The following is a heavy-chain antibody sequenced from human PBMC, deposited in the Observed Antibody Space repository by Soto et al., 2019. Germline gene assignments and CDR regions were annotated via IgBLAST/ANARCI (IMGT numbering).Heavy chain of an antibody. J-gene: IGHJ5*02. CDR3: AKDRDGGILDP. Sequence: GGSLRLSCAASGFTFSSYGIHWVRQAPGKGLEWVAVVSYDGANTYYADSVKGRFTISRDNSKNTLYLHMNSLRAEDTGLYYCAKDRDGGILDPWGQGTLVTVSS. CDR1: GFTFSSYG. CDR2: VSYDGANT. D-gene: IGHD3-16*01. V-gene: IGHV3-30*18.